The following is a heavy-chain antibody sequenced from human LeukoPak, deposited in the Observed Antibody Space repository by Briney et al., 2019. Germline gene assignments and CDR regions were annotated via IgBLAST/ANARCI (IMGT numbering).Heavy chain of an antibody. CDR3: ARGRWFDFWSGYYYNWFDP. Sequence: PSETLSLTCAVYDGSFSGYYWSWIRQPPGKGLEWIGEINHSGSTNYNPSLKSRVTISVDTSKNQFSLKLSSVTAADTAVYYCARGRWFDFWSGYYYNWFDPWGQGTLVTVSS. CDR1: DGSFSGYY. V-gene: IGHV4-34*01. CDR2: INHSGST. J-gene: IGHJ5*02. D-gene: IGHD3-3*01.